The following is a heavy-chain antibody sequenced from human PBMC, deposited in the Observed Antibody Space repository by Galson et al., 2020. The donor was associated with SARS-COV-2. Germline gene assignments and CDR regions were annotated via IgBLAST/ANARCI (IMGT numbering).Heavy chain of an antibody. CDR2: MNPNSGNT. CDR3: ARGRPASFDN. CDR1: GYTFTSYD. Sequence: GESLKISCKASGYTFTSYDINWVRQATGQGLEWVGWMNPNSGNTGYAQKFQGRVTMTRDTAINTAYMELSSLRSEDTALYYCARGRPASFDNGGQGTLLNVSS. V-gene: IGHV1-8*01. J-gene: IGHJ4*02.